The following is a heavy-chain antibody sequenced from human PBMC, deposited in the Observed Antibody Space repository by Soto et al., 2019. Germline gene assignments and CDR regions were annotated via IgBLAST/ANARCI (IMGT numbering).Heavy chain of an antibody. CDR2: INREGSST. J-gene: IGHJ6*03. CDR3: ARGAYGRYYMDV. V-gene: IGHV3-74*01. Sequence: PGGSLRLSCAASGFTFSNYWMHWVRQAPGEGLVWVSRINREGSSTYYADSVKGRFTTSRDNAKNTVYLQVNSLRGEDSAVYYCARGAYGRYYMDVWGKGTTVTVSS. CDR1: GFTFSNYW. D-gene: IGHD3-16*01.